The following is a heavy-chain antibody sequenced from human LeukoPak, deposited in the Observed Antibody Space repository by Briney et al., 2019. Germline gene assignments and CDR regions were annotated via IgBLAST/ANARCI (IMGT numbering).Heavy chain of an antibody. CDR2: IYSGNST. D-gene: IGHD3-10*01. CDR1: RFTVSSNY. J-gene: IGHJ4*02. V-gene: IGHV3-66*04. Sequence: AGGSLRLSCAASRFTVSSNYMSWVRQAPGKGLEWVSVIYSGNSTYYADSVRGRFTISRDNSKNTLYLQMNSLRVEDTAVYFCARRYLGDYWGQGTLVTVSS. CDR3: ARRYLGDY.